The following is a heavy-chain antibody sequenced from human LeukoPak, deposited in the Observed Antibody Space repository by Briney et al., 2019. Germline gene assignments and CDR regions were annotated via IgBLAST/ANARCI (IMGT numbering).Heavy chain of an antibody. J-gene: IGHJ4*02. Sequence: TGGSLRLSCAASGFTVSSNYMSWVCQAPGKGLEWVANIKQDGSEKYYVDSVKGRFTISRDNAKNSLYLQMNSLRAEDTAVYYCARDLYYYGSGSYYNFRYFDYWGQGTLVTVSS. CDR2: IKQDGSEK. D-gene: IGHD3-10*01. V-gene: IGHV3-7*01. CDR3: ARDLYYYGSGSYYNFRYFDY. CDR1: GFTVSSNY.